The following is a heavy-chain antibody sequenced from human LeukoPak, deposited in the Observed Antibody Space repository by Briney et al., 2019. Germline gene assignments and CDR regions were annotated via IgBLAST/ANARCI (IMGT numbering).Heavy chain of an antibody. CDR2: ISSSGSV. J-gene: IGHJ4*02. CDR1: RGSISSSIRSYY. V-gene: IGHV4-4*09. D-gene: IGHD5-12*01. Sequence: KPSETLSLTCTVSRGSISSSIRSYYWSWLRQPPGKGLEWIGYISSSGSVNDNPSLRSRVTISVDTSKNQFFLNLSSVSAADTAVYYCARIPLGYSGAYYFDYWGQGTLVTVSP. CDR3: ARIPLGYSGAYYFDY.